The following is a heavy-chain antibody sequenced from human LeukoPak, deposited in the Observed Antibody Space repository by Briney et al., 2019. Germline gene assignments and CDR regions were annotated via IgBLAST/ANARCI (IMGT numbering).Heavy chain of an antibody. Sequence: GGSLRLSCAASGFTFDDYAMHWVRQAPGKGLEWVSGISWNSGSIGYADSVKGRFTISRDNAKNSLYLQMNRLRAEDTALYYCAKGMHYDSSGGVYFDYWGQGTLVSVSS. D-gene: IGHD3-22*01. CDR2: ISWNSGSI. CDR3: AKGMHYDSSGGVYFDY. J-gene: IGHJ4*02. V-gene: IGHV3-9*01. CDR1: GFTFDDYA.